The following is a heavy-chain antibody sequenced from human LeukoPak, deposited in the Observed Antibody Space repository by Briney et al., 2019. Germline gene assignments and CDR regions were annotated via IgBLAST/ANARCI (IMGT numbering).Heavy chain of an antibody. CDR3: ARVSPPTAMVNRCWYDY. D-gene: IGHD5-18*01. Sequence: PGGSLRLSCAASGFSFSSYSMNWVRQAPGKGLEWVSSISFSGTYIYYADSLKGRITISRDNARRSLFLQMNSLRAEDTAVYYCARVSPPTAMVNRCWYDYWGRGTLVTVSS. CDR1: GFSFSSYS. J-gene: IGHJ4*02. V-gene: IGHV3-21*01. CDR2: ISFSGTYI.